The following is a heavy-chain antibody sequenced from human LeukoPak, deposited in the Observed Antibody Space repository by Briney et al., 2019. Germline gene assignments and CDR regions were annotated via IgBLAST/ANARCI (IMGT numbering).Heavy chain of an antibody. V-gene: IGHV3-9*01. CDR3: AKARIVGATYFDY. CDR2: VSWNSGNI. D-gene: IGHD1-26*01. Sequence: GGSLRLSCAASGFTFDDYAMHWVRQAPGKGLEWVSGVSWNSGNIGYADSVKGRFTISRDNSKNTLYLQMNSLRAEDTAVYYCAKARIVGATYFDYWGQGTLVTVSS. J-gene: IGHJ4*02. CDR1: GFTFDDYA.